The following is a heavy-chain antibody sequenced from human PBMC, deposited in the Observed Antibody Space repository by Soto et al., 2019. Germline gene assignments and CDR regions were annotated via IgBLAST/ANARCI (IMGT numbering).Heavy chain of an antibody. V-gene: IGHV1-8*01. Sequence: QVQLVQSGAEVKNPGASVKVSCKASGYTFTSYDVNWVRQATGQGLEWVGWMNPNSGNTAYAQKFQGRVTMTRNTSITTAYMEQSSLRSEDTAVYYCARGPSSYDILTRLNWFDPWGQGTLVTVSS. J-gene: IGHJ5*02. D-gene: IGHD3-9*01. CDR2: MNPNSGNT. CDR1: GYTFTSYD. CDR3: ARGPSSYDILTRLNWFDP.